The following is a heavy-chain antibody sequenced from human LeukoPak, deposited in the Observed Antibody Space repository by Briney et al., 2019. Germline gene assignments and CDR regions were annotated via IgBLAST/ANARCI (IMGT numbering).Heavy chain of an antibody. Sequence: GASVKVSGKVSGYTLTELSIHWVRQAPGKGLEWMGSFDPEDGETIHAQKLQARLTMTADTSIDTTYMAFSSLRSEYTAEYYCATGYGQLFDYWGQGTLVTVSS. CDR1: GYTLTELS. V-gene: IGHV1-24*01. J-gene: IGHJ4*02. CDR2: FDPEDGET. CDR3: ATGYGQLFDY. D-gene: IGHD3-10*01.